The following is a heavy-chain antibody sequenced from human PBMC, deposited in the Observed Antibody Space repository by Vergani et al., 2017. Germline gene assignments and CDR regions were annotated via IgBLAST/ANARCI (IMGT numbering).Heavy chain of an antibody. CDR2: IITILGIA. Sequence: QVQLVHSGAEVKKPGSSVKVSCKASGGTFSSYTISWVRQAPGQGLEWMGRIITILGIANYAQKFQGRVTITADKSTSTAYMELSSLRSEDTAVYYCATWQYSGYDFDYWGQGTLVTVSS. V-gene: IGHV1-69*02. J-gene: IGHJ4*02. D-gene: IGHD5-12*01. CDR3: ATWQYSGYDFDY. CDR1: GGTFSSYT.